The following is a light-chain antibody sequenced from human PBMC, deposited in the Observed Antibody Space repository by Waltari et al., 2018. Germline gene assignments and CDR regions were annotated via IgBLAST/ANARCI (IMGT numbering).Light chain of an antibody. V-gene: IGLV2-14*03. Sequence: SALTQPASVSGSPGQSITISCSGSRSDVGDYTYVSWYQQHPGKAPKLLIYDVSKRHSGASNRFSGSKSGNTASLTLSGLQAEDEADYYCSSFTSKRTVVFGGGTKVTVL. CDR2: DVS. CDR1: RSDVGDYTY. CDR3: SSFTSKRTVV. J-gene: IGLJ3*02.